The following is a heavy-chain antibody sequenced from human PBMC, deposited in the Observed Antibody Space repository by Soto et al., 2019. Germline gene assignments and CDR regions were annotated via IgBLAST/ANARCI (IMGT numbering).Heavy chain of an antibody. D-gene: IGHD6-13*01. J-gene: IGHJ4*02. V-gene: IGHV1-46*01. CDR1: GYTFTHYY. CDR3: ARDLAAGDH. Sequence: QVQLVQSGAEVKKPGASVKVSCRTSGYTFTHYYIHWVLQAPGQGLEWLGIINPASGSTNYAQDFQGRVTLTRDTSTSTVYMELSGLRAEDTAIFYCARDLAAGDHWGQGTLVTVSS. CDR2: INPASGST.